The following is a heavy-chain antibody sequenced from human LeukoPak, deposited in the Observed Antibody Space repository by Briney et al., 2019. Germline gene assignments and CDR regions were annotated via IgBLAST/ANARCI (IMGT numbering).Heavy chain of an antibody. CDR2: INHSGST. CDR1: GGSFSGYY. Sequence: SETLSLTCAVYGGSFSGYYWSWIRQPPGKGLEWIGEINHSGSTNYNPSLKSRVTISVDTSKNQYSLKLSSVTAADTAVYYCARRRRIVGATPGAFGIWGQGTMVTVSS. J-gene: IGHJ3*02. CDR3: ARRRRIVGATPGAFGI. V-gene: IGHV4-34*01. D-gene: IGHD1-26*01.